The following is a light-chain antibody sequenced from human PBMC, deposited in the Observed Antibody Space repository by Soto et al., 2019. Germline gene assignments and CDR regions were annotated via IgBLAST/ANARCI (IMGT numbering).Light chain of an antibody. CDR1: SSDVGGYNY. CDR2: DVS. V-gene: IGLV2-14*01. CDR3: SSYTSSSTPDV. J-gene: IGLJ1*01. Sequence: QSALTQPASVSGSPGQSITISCTGTSSDVGGYNYVSWYQQHPGKAPKLMIYDVSNRPSGVSNRFSGSKSGNTASLTISGLQAEDEADYSCSSYTSSSTPDVFGTGTKVTVL.